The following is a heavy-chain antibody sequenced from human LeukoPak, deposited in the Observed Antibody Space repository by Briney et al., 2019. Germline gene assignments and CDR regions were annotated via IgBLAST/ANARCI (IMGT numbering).Heavy chain of an antibody. Sequence: PGGSLRLSCAASGFTFTTYWMTWVRQAPGKGLEWLANIRQDGSATYYADSVKGRFTISRDNAKNSLYLQMHSLRADDTAVYYCATSLDTAGGPYWGQGTLVTVSS. V-gene: IGHV3-7*01. CDR1: GFTFTTYW. D-gene: IGHD5-18*01. J-gene: IGHJ4*02. CDR2: IRQDGSAT. CDR3: ATSLDTAGGPY.